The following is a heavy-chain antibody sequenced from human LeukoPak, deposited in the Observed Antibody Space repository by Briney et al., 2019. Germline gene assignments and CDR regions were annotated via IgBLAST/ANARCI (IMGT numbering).Heavy chain of an antibody. CDR3: ARGFRGTLYYYYYYYMDV. CDR1: GYTFTGYY. J-gene: IGHJ6*03. CDR2: INPNSGGT. Sequence: ASVKVSCKASGYTFTGYYMHWVRQAPGQGLEWMGWINPNSGGTNYAQKFQGRVTMTRDTSISTAYMELSRLRSDDTAVYYCARGFRGTLYYYYYYYMDVWGKGTTVTVSS. V-gene: IGHV1-2*02. D-gene: IGHD3-10*01.